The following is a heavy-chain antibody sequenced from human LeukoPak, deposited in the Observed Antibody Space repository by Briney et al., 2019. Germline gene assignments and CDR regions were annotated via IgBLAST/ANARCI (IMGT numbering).Heavy chain of an antibody. CDR1: GFTFSSYA. D-gene: IGHD2-15*01. J-gene: IGHJ4*02. V-gene: IGHV3-7*04. CDR2: IKEDGSEK. Sequence: GGSLRLSCAASGFTFSSYAMSWVRQAPGKGLEWVANIKEDGSEKYYADSVKGRFTISRDNAKDSLHLQMNSLRAEDMAVYYCARVVSGNFDYWGQGTLVTVSS. CDR3: ARVVSGNFDY.